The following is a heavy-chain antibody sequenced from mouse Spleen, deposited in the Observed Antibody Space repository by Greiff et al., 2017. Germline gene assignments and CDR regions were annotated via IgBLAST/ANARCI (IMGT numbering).Heavy chain of an antibody. CDR3: ARGDPLYAMDY. CDR2: IDPSDSYT. V-gene: IGHV1-69*01. J-gene: IGHJ4*01. Sequence: QVQLQQSGAELVMPGASVKLSCKASGYTFTSYWMHWVKQRPGQGLEWIGEIDPSDSYTNYNQKFKGKATLTVDKSSSTAYMQLSSLTSEDSAVYYCARGDPLYAMDYWGQGTSVTVSS. CDR1: GYTFTSYW. D-gene: IGHD3-3*01.